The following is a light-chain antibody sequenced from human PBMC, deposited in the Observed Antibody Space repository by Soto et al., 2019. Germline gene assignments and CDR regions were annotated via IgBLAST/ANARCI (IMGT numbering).Light chain of an antibody. CDR2: AAS. J-gene: IGKJ1*01. CDR1: QGFSNC. Sequence: DIQLTQSPSSLPASVGDRVPIPCRASQGFSNCLAWYQQKPGKVPKLLIYAASTLQSGVPSRFSGSGSETDFTLTISSLQPEDVATYYCQKYSSAPWTFGQGTKVEIK. V-gene: IGKV1-27*01. CDR3: QKYSSAPWT.